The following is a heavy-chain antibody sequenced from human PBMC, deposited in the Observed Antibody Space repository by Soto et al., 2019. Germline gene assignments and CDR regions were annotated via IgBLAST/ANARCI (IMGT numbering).Heavy chain of an antibody. CDR2: IFDSGSA. Sequence: INSYCWSWIRQPPGKGLEWIAYIFDSGSANYNPSLKSRVTISVDTSKNQFSLKLTSVTAADTAVYYCARHRRTTVAKFYFDNWGQGALVTVSS. J-gene: IGHJ4*02. CDR3: ARHRRTTVAKFYFDN. V-gene: IGHV4-59*08. CDR1: INSYC. D-gene: IGHD4-4*01.